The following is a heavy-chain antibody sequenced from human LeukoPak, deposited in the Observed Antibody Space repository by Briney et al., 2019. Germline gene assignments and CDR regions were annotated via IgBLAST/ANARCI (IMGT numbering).Heavy chain of an antibody. CDR3: ARGGYCSGGSCLPTSKYYYMDV. V-gene: IGHV4-4*07. CDR1: GGSISSYY. Sequence: PSETLSLTCTVSGGSISSYYWNWIRQPAGKGLEWIGRIYISGSTNYSPSLKSRVTMSVDTSKNQFSLKLSSVIAADTAVYYCARGGYCSGGSCLPTSKYYYMDVWGKGTTVTVSS. J-gene: IGHJ6*03. D-gene: IGHD2-15*01. CDR2: IYISGST.